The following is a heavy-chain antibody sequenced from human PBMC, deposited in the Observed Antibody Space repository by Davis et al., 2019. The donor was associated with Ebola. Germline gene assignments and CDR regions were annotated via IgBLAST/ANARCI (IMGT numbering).Heavy chain of an antibody. J-gene: IGHJ4*02. CDR3: AGELRGFDY. CDR1: GFTFNTYT. Sequence: GESLKISCAVSGFTFNTYTMHWVRQAPGKGLVWVSGITPSGGVTTYADSVKGRFTISRDNAKNTVYLQMNSLRAEDTAVYYCAGELRGFDYWGQGTLVTVSS. D-gene: IGHD4-17*01. V-gene: IGHV3-74*01. CDR2: ITPSGGVT.